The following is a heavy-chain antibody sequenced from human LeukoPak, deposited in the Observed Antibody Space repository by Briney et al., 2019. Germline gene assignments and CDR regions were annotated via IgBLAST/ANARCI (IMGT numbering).Heavy chain of an antibody. CDR1: GYTFTSYG. CDR2: ISTYNGNT. D-gene: IGHD3-22*01. J-gene: IGHJ3*02. Sequence: GASVKVSCKASGYTFTSYGINWVRQAPGQGLEWMGWISTYNGNTNYPQKFQGRVTMTTDTSTSTAYMELRSLRSDDTAVYYCARDFVLYYDSSGYYFDAFDIWGQGTMVTVSS. V-gene: IGHV1-18*01. CDR3: ARDFVLYYDSSGYYFDAFDI.